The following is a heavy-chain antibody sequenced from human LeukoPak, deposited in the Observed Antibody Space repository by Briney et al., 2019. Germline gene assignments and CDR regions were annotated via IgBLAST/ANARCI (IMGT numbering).Heavy chain of an antibody. V-gene: IGHV3-15*01. J-gene: IGHJ4*02. CDR1: GFTFDKAW. CDR3: RGHGDYPYYFDY. CDR2: IKSKTDGGTT. Sequence: PGGSLRLSCAASGFTFDKAWMTWVRQAPGKGLEWVGRIKSKTDGGTTDYAAPVKGRFTISRDDSKNTLYLQMNSLKTEDTAVYYCRGHGDYPYYFDYWGQGTLVTVSS. D-gene: IGHD4-17*01.